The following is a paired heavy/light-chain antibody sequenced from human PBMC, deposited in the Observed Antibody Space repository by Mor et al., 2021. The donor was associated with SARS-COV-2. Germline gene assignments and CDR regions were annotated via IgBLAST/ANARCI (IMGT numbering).Heavy chain of an antibody. D-gene: IGHD3-10*01. V-gene: IGHV1-69*06. J-gene: IGHJ6*03. CDR2: IIPIFGTA. Sequence: QVQLVQSGAEVKKPGSSVKVSCKASGGTFSSYAISWVRQAPGQGLEWMGGIIPIFGTANYAQKFQGRVTITADKSTSTAYMELSSLRSEDTAVYYCARIRVGVRDYYYYYMDVWGKGTTVTVSS. CDR1: GGTFSSYA. CDR3: ARIRVGVRDYYYYYMDV.
Light chain of an antibody. J-gene: IGKJ4*01. CDR2: KIS. CDR1: QSLVHSDGNTY. Sequence: DIVMTQTPLSSPVTLGQPASISCRSSQSLVHSDGNTYLSWLQQRPGQPPRLLIYKISNRFSGVPDRFSGSGAGTDFTLKISRVEAEDVGVYYCMQATQFPQLTFGGGTKVEIK. CDR3: MQATQFPQLT. V-gene: IGKV2-24*01.